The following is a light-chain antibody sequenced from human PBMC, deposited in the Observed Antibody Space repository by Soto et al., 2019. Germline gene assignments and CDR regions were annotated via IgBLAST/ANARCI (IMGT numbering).Light chain of an antibody. CDR3: CSYAGTVAYV. J-gene: IGLJ1*01. V-gene: IGLV2-23*02. Sequence: QSALTQPASVSGSPGQSITISCAGTGSDVGAYNLVSWYQQHPGKAPKLIICGVNTRPSGISNRFSGSKSGDTASLTISGLQAEDEADYFCCSYAGTVAYVFVTGTKVTVL. CDR2: GVN. CDR1: GSDVGAYNL.